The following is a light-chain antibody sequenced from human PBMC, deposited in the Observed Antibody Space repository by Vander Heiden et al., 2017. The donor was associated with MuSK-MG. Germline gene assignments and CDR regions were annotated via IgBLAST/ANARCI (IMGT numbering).Light chain of an antibody. CDR2: EVT. V-gene: IGLV2-23*02. CDR1: SSDVGSYNL. CDR3: CSYAGSSTFLYV. J-gene: IGLJ1*01. Sequence: QSPLTQTASVSGSPGQSITISCTGTSSDVGSYNLVSWYQQHPGKAPKLMIFEVTKRPSGVSNRFSGSKSGNTASLTISGLQAEDEADYYCCSYAGSSTFLYVFGAGTRVTVL.